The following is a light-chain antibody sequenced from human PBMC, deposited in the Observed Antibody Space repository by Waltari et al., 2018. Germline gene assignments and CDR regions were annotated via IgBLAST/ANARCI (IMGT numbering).Light chain of an antibody. CDR2: DVS. CDR3: SSYRSSGTHYV. J-gene: IGLJ1*01. V-gene: IGLV2-14*03. Sequence: QSALTQPASVSGSPGQSITIPCTGTTRAVGGYNFVSWYQQHPGKAPKLMIYDVSNRPSGVSNRFSGSKSGNTASLTISGLQTEDEADYYCSSYRSSGTHYVFGTGTEVTVL. CDR1: TRAVGGYNF.